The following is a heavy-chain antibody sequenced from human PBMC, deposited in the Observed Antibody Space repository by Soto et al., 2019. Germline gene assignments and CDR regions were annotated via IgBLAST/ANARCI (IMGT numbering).Heavy chain of an antibody. CDR3: ARAVDGTFYFDY. D-gene: IGHD6-19*01. J-gene: IGHJ4*02. Sequence: SVKVSCKASGGTFSSYAISWVRQAPGQGLEWMGGIIPIFGTANYAQKFQGRVTITADESTSTAYMELSSLRSEDTAVYYCARAVDGTFYFDYWGQGTLVTVSS. CDR1: GGTFSSYA. V-gene: IGHV1-69*13. CDR2: IIPIFGTA.